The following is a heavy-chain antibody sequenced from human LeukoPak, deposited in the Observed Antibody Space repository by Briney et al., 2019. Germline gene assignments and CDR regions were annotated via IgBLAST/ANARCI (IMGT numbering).Heavy chain of an antibody. CDR2: MNPNSGNT. CDR1: GYTFTSYD. J-gene: IGHJ6*03. Sequence: GASVKVSCKASGYTFTSYDSNWVRQATGQGLEWMGWMNPNSGNTCYAQKFQRRVTITRKTSISTAYMELSSLRSEDTAVYYCARASSSGWYDSYYYYYMDVWGKGTTVTVSS. D-gene: IGHD6-19*01. V-gene: IGHV1-8*01. CDR3: ARASSSGWYDSYYYYYMDV.